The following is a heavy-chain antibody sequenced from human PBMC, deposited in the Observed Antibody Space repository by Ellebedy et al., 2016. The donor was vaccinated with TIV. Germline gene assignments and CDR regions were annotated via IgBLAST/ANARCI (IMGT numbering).Heavy chain of an antibody. J-gene: IGHJ6*02. V-gene: IGHV3-11*01. CDR2: ISDSGSMI. CDR1: GFSSRDYY. CDR3: ARISSGRSFYGMDV. D-gene: IGHD6-19*01. Sequence: GGSLRLXXAASGFSSRDYYMSWIRQAPGKGLEWVSYISDSGSMIHYADSVKGRFTISRDNSKNSPYLQMNNLRAEDTAVYYCARISSGRSFYGMDVWGQGTTVTVSS.